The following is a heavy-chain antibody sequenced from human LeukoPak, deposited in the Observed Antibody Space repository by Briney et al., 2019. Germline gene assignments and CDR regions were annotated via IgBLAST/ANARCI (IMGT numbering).Heavy chain of an antibody. CDR1: GFTFSDYY. Sequence: GGSLRLSCAASGFTFSDYYMSWIRQAPGKGLEWVSYISSSGSTIYYADSVKGRFTISRDNAKNSLYLQMNSLRAEDTAVYYCAREESSSSWSQYYYYYYMDVWGKGTTVTVSS. J-gene: IGHJ6*03. V-gene: IGHV3-11*04. CDR3: AREESSSSWSQYYYYYYMDV. D-gene: IGHD6-13*01. CDR2: ISSSGSTI.